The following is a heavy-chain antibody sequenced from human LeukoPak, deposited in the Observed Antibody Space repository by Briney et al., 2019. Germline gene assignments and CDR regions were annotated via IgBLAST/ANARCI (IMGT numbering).Heavy chain of an antibody. D-gene: IGHD2-8*01. CDR2: MNPNSGNT. J-gene: IGHJ4*02. CDR3: ATPLFCSNGVCYTGGYYFDY. V-gene: IGHV1-8*03. CDR1: GYSFTSYD. Sequence: ASVKVSCKASGYSFTSYDVTWVRQAPGQGLEWMGWMNPNSGNTAYAQKFQGRVTITSDTSITTAYMELSSLRSEDTAVYYCATPLFCSNGVCYTGGYYFDYWGQGTLVTVSS.